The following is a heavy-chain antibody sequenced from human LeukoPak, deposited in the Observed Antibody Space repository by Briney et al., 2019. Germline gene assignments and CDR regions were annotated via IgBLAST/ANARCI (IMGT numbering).Heavy chain of an antibody. CDR1: GFSFRDFW. Sequence: PGGSLRLSCAASGFSFRDFWMTWVRQAPGKGLERVANINQGGSVKYYVDSVKGRFTISRDDAESSLYVQMNSLRDEATAVYCCARFGYSGWNLEYWGQGTLVTVSS. J-gene: IGHJ4*02. CDR2: INQGGSVK. CDR3: ARFGYSGWNLEY. V-gene: IGHV3-7*01. D-gene: IGHD5-12*01.